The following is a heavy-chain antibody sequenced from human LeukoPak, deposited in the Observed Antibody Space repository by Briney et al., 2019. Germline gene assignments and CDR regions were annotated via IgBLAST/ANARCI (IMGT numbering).Heavy chain of an antibody. Sequence: SETLSLTCTVSSGSLNDYYWTWIRQPAGKGLEWIGQIGPSGNTKYKPSLESRVTVSVDTSKNQFSLQLTSMTVADTGVYYCARRASSTAWSFDYWGQGTLLIVSS. CDR1: SGSLNDYY. CDR2: IGPSGNT. CDR3: ARRASSTAWSFDY. D-gene: IGHD2-2*01. V-gene: IGHV4-4*07. J-gene: IGHJ4*02.